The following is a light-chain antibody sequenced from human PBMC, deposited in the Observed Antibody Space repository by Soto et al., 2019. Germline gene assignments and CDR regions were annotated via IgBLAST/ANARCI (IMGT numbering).Light chain of an antibody. CDR1: QSISNY. CDR3: QQTYSTLWT. CDR2: AAS. Sequence: DIQVTQSPSSLSASVGDRVTITCRASQSISNYVNWYQQKPGKAPKLLIYAASSLQSGVPSRFSGSGSGTDFTLTISSLQPEDFATFYCQQTYSTLWTFGQGTKGDIK. V-gene: IGKV1-39*01. J-gene: IGKJ1*01.